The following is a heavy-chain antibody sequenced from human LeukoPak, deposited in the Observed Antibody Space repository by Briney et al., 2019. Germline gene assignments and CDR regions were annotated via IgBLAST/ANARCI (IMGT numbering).Heavy chain of an antibody. CDR1: GGSFSGYY. Sequence: PSETLSLTCAVYGGSFSGYYWSWIRQPPGKGLEWIGEITHSGSTNYNPSLKSRVTISVDTSKNQFSLKLSSVTAADTAVYYCARGTIVATIGLWGQGTLVTVSS. V-gene: IGHV4-34*01. J-gene: IGHJ4*02. D-gene: IGHD5-12*01. CDR3: ARGTIVATIGL. CDR2: ITHSGST.